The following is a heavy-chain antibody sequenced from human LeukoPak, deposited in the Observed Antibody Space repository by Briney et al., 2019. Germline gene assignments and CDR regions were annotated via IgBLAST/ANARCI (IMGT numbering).Heavy chain of an antibody. CDR2: ISGSGDRT. Sequence: GGSLRLSCAASGFTFSDYAMSWVRQAPGKGPEWISVISGSGDRTYYADSVKGRFTISRDISKNTLYLQMSSLRAEDTAVYYCASGYSVQHYFDYWGQGTLVTVSS. J-gene: IGHJ4*02. CDR3: ASGYSVQHYFDY. D-gene: IGHD2-21*01. V-gene: IGHV3-23*01. CDR1: GFTFSDYA.